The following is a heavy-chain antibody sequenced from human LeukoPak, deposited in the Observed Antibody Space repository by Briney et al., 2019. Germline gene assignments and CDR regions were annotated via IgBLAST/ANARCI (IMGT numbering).Heavy chain of an antibody. J-gene: IGHJ5*02. CDR1: GFTFRIYS. CDR2: IGPSSGDI. D-gene: IGHD3-10*01. CDR3: ARDRGARGRGLA. Sequence: GGSLRLSCAASGFTFRIYSMNWVRQAPGTGLEWVSSIGPSSGDIYYADSVKGRFTISRDNDKNSLYLQMNSLRAEDTAIYYCARDRGARGRGLAWGQGTQVTVSS. V-gene: IGHV3-21*01.